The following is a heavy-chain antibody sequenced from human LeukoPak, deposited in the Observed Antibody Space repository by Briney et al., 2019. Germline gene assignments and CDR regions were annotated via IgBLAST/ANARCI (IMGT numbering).Heavy chain of an antibody. V-gene: IGHV1-2*02. D-gene: IGHD5-18*01. CDR3: ARAPAWIQLWLDYYYGMDV. J-gene: IGHJ6*02. Sequence: ASVKVSCKASGYTFTGYYMNWVRQAPGQGLEWMGWINPNSGGTNYAQKFQGRVTMTRDTSISTAYMELSRLRSDDTAVYYCARAPAWIQLWLDYYYGMDVWGQGTTVTVSS. CDR2: INPNSGGT. CDR1: GYTFTGYY.